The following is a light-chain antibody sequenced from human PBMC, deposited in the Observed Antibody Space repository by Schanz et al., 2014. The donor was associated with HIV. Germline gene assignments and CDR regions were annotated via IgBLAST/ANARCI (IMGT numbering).Light chain of an antibody. CDR1: QSISSNY. J-gene: IGKJ4*02. Sequence: EIVLTQSPGTLSLSPGERATLSCRASQSISSNYLAWYQQKAGQPPRLLIYGASSGATGIPDRFSGSGSGTDFNLTISRLEPEDFAVYYCHHYGDSRGTFGGGTEVDI. CDR3: HHYGDSRGT. CDR2: GAS. V-gene: IGKV3-20*01.